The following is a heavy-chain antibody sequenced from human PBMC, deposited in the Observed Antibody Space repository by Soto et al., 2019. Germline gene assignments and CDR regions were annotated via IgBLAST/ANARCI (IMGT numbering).Heavy chain of an antibody. CDR1: GYTFTSYG. Sequence: ASVKVSCKASGYTFTSYGISWVRQAPGQGLEWMGWISAYNGKKNYAQKLKGRVTMTTDTSKNQFSLKLSSVTAADTALFYCARDRYCSSTSCYTGWFDPWGQGTLVTVSS. D-gene: IGHD2-2*02. CDR3: ARDRYCSSTSCYTGWFDP. V-gene: IGHV1-18*01. J-gene: IGHJ5*02. CDR2: ISAYNGKK.